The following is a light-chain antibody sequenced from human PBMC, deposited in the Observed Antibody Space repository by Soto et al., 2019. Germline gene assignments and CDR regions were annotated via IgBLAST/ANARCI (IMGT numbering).Light chain of an antibody. CDR1: QSVSSSY. CDR3: QQYGSSLL. CDR2: GAS. Sequence: EIVLTQSPGTLSLSPGERPTLSCRSSQSVSSSYLAWYQLKPGQAPRLLIYGASSRATGIPDRFSGSGSGTDFTLTISRLEPEDFAVYYCQQYGSSLLFGQGTKVDI. V-gene: IGKV3-20*01. J-gene: IGKJ1*01.